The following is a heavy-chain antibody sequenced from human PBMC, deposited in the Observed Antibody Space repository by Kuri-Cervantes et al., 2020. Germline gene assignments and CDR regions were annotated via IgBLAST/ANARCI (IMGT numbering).Heavy chain of an antibody. J-gene: IGHJ3*02. D-gene: IGHD3-3*01. CDR1: GFTFSSYG. CDR3: ARGVCAGCAFEI. Sequence: GESLKISCAASGFTFSSYGMNWVRQAPGKGLEWVANIKQDGSEMYYVDSVKGRFTISRDNAKNSLYLQMNNLRAEDTAIYYCARGVCAGCAFEIWGQGTMVTVSS. CDR2: IKQDGSEM. V-gene: IGHV3-7*01.